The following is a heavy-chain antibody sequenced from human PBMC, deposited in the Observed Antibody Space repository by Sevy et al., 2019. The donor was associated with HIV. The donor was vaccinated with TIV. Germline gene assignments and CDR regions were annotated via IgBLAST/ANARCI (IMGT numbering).Heavy chain of an antibody. CDR1: GGSITDYY. J-gene: IGHJ6*02. D-gene: IGHD5-12*01. Sequence: SETLSLSCSVSGGSITDYYWNWIRQSPDKGLEWIGHFHHYGSPKYNPSLKSRVTISADTSKNQFYLRLTSVTPADTAVYYCARDTSGYSNTWYSYHNFYGLGVWGHGTTVTVSS. V-gene: IGHV4-59*13. CDR3: ARDTSGYSNTWYSYHNFYGLGV. CDR2: FHHYGSP.